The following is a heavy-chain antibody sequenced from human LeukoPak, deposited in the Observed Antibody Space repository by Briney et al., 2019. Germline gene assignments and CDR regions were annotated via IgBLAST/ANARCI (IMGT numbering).Heavy chain of an antibody. CDR1: GYTFTSYD. V-gene: IGHV1-8*03. D-gene: IGHD2-2*01. J-gene: IGHJ5*02. CDR2: MNPANGNT. Sequence: ASVKVSCKASGYTFTSYDMHWVRQATGQGLEWMGWMNPANGNTVYARKFQGRVTITRDISISTAYMELSSLRSEDTAVYYCARVGCSPISCHTRFDPWGQGTLVTVSS. CDR3: ARVGCSPISCHTRFDP.